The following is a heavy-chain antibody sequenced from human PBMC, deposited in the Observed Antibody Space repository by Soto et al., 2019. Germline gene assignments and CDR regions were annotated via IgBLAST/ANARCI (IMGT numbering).Heavy chain of an antibody. CDR3: ASTYYYGSGSYGPWDY. D-gene: IGHD3-10*01. J-gene: IGHJ4*02. V-gene: IGHV1-69*02. Sequence: QVQLVQSGAEVKKPGSSVKVSCKASGGTFSSYTISWVRQAPGQGLEWMGRIIPILGIANYAQKFQGRVTITADKSTSXAYMELSSLRSEDTAVYYCASTYYYGSGSYGPWDYWGQGTLVTVSS. CDR1: GGTFSSYT. CDR2: IIPILGIA.